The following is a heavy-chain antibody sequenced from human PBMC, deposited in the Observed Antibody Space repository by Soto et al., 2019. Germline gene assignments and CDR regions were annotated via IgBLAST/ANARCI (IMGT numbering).Heavy chain of an antibody. CDR1: GFTFDDYA. D-gene: IGHD6-13*01. V-gene: IGHV3-9*01. Sequence: EVQLVESGGGLVQPGRSLRLSCAASGFTFDDYAMHWVRQAPGKGLEWVSGISWNSGSIGYADSVKGRFTISRDNAKNSLYLQMNSLRAEDTALYYCAKDKIAAAENGYFDLWGRGTLVTVSS. CDR3: AKDKIAAAENGYFDL. J-gene: IGHJ2*01. CDR2: ISWNSGSI.